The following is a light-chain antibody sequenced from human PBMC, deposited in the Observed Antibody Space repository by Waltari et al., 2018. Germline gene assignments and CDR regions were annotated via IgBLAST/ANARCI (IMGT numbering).Light chain of an antibody. V-gene: IGLV2-14*03. CDR1: SSAVGTYNY. J-gene: IGLJ2*01. CDR3: ASYMGSSSLEL. Sequence: QSALTQPASVSGSPGHSLPISFTGTSSAVGTYNYVSWYQQHPGKAPKLIIYDVGNRPSGVSKRFSGSKSGNTASLTISGLQTEDEAHYYCASYMGSSSLELFGGGTSLTVL. CDR2: DVG.